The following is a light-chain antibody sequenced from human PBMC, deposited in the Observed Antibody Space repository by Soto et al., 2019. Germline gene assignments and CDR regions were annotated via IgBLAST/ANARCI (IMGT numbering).Light chain of an antibody. CDR2: GAS. Sequence: EIVMTQSPATLSVSPGERATLSCRASQSVSSNLAWYQQKPGQAPRLLIYGASTRATGIPARFSGSGSGTEFTPTISSLQSEDFAVYYCQQYNNWPLFGQGTKVDIK. CDR1: QSVSSN. V-gene: IGKV3-15*01. CDR3: QQYNNWPL. J-gene: IGKJ1*01.